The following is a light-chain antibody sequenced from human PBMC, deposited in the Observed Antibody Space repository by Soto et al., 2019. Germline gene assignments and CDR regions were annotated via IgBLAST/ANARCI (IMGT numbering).Light chain of an antibody. CDR2: GAS. CDR1: QSVSSN. J-gene: IGKJ5*01. CDR3: KQYNNWIN. V-gene: IGKV3-15*01. Sequence: EIVTTHSPATLSVSPVEIATLSCRASQSVSSNLAWYQQKPGQAPRLLIYGASTRATGIPARFSGSGSGTEFTLTISSLQSEDFAVYYCKQYNNWINFGQGKRRAIK.